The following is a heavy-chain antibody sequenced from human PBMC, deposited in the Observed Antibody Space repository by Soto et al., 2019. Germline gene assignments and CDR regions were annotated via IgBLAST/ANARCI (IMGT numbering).Heavy chain of an antibody. Sequence: GESLKISCEASGYDFSSYWIAWVRQVPGKGLEWMGIIYPGDSDTKYSPSFQGQVTISADKSITTAYLQWSSLKASDTAMYYCARHRTTGYSLAAFDIWGQGTMVTVSS. CDR1: GYDFSSYW. V-gene: IGHV5-51*01. CDR3: ARHRTTGYSLAAFDI. J-gene: IGHJ3*02. CDR2: IYPGDSDT. D-gene: IGHD1-1*01.